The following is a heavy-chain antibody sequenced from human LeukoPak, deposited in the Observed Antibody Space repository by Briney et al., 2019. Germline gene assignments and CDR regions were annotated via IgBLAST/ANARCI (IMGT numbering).Heavy chain of an antibody. Sequence: GGSLRLSCAASGFTFSNAWMTWVRQAPGKGLEWVGRIKGKTDGGTTDYAAPVKGRFTISRDDSKNTLYLQMNSLKTEDTAVYYCTTGVGYSGYAVWGQGTLVTVSS. CDR2: IKGKTDGGTT. CDR1: GFTFSNAW. D-gene: IGHD5-12*01. V-gene: IGHV3-15*01. CDR3: TTGVGYSGYAV. J-gene: IGHJ4*02.